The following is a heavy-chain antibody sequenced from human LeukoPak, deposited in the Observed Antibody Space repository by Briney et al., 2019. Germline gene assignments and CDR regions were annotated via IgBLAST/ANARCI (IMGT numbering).Heavy chain of an antibody. CDR2: IYHSVPT. CDR1: GDSIRSGDYY. D-gene: IGHD3-10*01. Sequence: PSDTLSLTCSVSGDSIRSGDYYWSWIRQPPGKGLEWIGYIYHSVPTYYNPSLKSRVTIEVDTSKNQFSLRLSSVTAADTALYYCARVDTSYYGSGTYEEWFDPWGQEAQVIVSS. CDR3: ARVDTSYYGSGTYEEWFDP. V-gene: IGHV4-30-4*02. J-gene: IGHJ5*02.